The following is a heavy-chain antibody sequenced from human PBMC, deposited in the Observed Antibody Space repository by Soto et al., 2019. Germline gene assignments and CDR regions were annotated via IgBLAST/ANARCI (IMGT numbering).Heavy chain of an antibody. V-gene: IGHV3-7*03. CDR2: IKQDGSEI. CDR3: ARDRSPDITLGYLVGAFDI. D-gene: IGHD3-9*01. J-gene: IGHJ3*02. CDR1: GFTFSRYW. Sequence: PGGSLRLSCAASGFTFSRYWMTWVRQAPGKGLEWVANIKQDGSEIYYVDSVKGRFTISRDNAKNSLYLQINSLRAEDTAVYYCARDRSPDITLGYLVGAFDIWGQGTMVTVSS.